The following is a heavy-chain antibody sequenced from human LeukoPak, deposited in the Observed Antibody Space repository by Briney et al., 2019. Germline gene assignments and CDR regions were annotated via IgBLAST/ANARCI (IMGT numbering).Heavy chain of an antibody. CDR1: GYTFTSYG. V-gene: IGHV1-18*01. D-gene: IGHD2-2*01. CDR2: ISAYNGNT. CDR3: ARIWDCSSTSCYYYYYMDV. J-gene: IGHJ6*03. Sequence: ASVTVSCKASGYTFTSYGISGVRQAPGQGLEWMGWISAYNGNTNYAQKLQGRVTMTTDTSTSTAYMELRSLRSDDTAVYYCARIWDCSSTSCYYYYYMDVWGKGTTVTVSS.